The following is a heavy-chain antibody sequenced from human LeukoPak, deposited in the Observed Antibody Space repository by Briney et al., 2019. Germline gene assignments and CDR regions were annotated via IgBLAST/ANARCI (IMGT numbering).Heavy chain of an antibody. D-gene: IGHD2-2*01. Sequence: SETLSLTRAVYGGSFSGYYWSWIRQPPGNGLEWIGEINHSGSTNYNPSLKSRVTKSVDTSKNQFSLKLSSVTAADTAVYYCARRWRYCSSTSCYNWFDPWGQGTLVTVSS. V-gene: IGHV4-34*01. CDR3: ARRWRYCSSTSCYNWFDP. CDR2: INHSGST. J-gene: IGHJ5*02. CDR1: GGSFSGYY.